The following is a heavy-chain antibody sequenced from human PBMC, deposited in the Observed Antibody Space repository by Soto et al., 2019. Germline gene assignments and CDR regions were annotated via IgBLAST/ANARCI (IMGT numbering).Heavy chain of an antibody. J-gene: IGHJ4*02. V-gene: IGHV3-11*06. CDR3: ARSGDNDNRLDY. D-gene: IGHD1-1*01. CDR1: GFTFSDYY. CDR2: SSNSGTFS. Sequence: PGGSLRLSCEGSGFTFSDYYISWIRQAPGKWLEWISYSSNSGTFSRYADSVKGRFSISRDNTKNLLYLQMNSLRAEDTAVYYCARSGDNDNRLDYWGQGXPVTVYS.